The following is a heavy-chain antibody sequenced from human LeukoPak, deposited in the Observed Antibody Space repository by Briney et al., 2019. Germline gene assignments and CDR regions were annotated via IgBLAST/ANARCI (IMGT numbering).Heavy chain of an antibody. CDR1: GFTFSSYG. CDR3: AEGYCGGDCPFDY. CDR2: ISYDGSNK. J-gene: IGHJ4*02. Sequence: PGGSLRLSCAASGFTFSSYGMHWVRQAPGKGLEWVAVISYDGSNKYYADSVKGRFTISRDNSKNTQYLQMNSLRTEDTAVYYCAEGYCGGDCPFDYWGQGTLVTVSS. D-gene: IGHD2-21*01. V-gene: IGHV3-30*18.